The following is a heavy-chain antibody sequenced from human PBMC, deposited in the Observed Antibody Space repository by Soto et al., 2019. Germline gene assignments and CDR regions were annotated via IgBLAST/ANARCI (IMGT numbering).Heavy chain of an antibody. D-gene: IGHD3-9*01. V-gene: IGHV3-30-3*01. CDR3: ARQTLDYDILTGYSPGSYGMDV. CDR2: ISYDGSNK. J-gene: IGHJ6*02. CDR1: GFTFSSYA. Sequence: HPGGSLRLSCAASGFTFSSYAMHWVRQAPGKGLEWVAVISYDGSNKYYADSVKGRFTISRDNSKNTLYLQMNSLRAEDTAVYYCARQTLDYDILTGYSPGSYGMDVWGQGTTVTVSS.